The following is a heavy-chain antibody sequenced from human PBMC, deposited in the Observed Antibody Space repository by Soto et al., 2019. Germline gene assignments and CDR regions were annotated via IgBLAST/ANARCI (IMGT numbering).Heavy chain of an antibody. Sequence: SVKVSCKASGGTFSSYAISWVRQAPGQGLEWMGGIIPIVGTANYAQKFQGRVTITADTSTSTAYMELSSLRSEDTAVYYCASGGILRGVNPYYYGMDVWGQGTTVTVSS. J-gene: IGHJ6*02. V-gene: IGHV1-69*06. D-gene: IGHD3-3*01. CDR1: GGTFSSYA. CDR3: ASGGILRGVNPYYYGMDV. CDR2: IIPIVGTA.